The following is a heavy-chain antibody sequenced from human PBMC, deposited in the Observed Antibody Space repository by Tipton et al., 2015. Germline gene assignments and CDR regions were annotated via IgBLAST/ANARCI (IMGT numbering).Heavy chain of an antibody. D-gene: IGHD2-15*01. CDR3: ARGGWSLDY. CDR1: GGSISNFF. CDR2: IYYSGST. J-gene: IGHJ4*02. Sequence: LRLSCTVSGGSISNFFWSWIRQSPGKGLEWIGYIYYSGSTNYNPSLKSRVTISVDASKSQFSLRLSSVTAADTAVYYCARGGWSLDYWGQGTLVTVSS. V-gene: IGHV4-59*01.